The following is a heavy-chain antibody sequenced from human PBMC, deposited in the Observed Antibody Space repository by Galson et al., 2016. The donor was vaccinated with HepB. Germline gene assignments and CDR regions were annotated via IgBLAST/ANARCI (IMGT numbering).Heavy chain of an antibody. CDR1: GFTFSRYG. Sequence: SLRLSCAASGFTFSRYGMHWVRQAPGKGLEGVAAISYDGGDKHYADAVKGRFTVSRDNSKNTLFLQMNSLRAEDTAVYYCAKLDYGRDCPRDDWGQGTLVTVSS. CDR3: AKLDYGRDCPRDD. J-gene: IGHJ4*02. CDR2: ISYDGGDK. V-gene: IGHV3-30*19. D-gene: IGHD2-21*02.